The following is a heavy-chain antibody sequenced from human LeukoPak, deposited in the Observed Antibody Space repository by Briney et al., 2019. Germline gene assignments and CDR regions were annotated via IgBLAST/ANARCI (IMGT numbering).Heavy chain of an antibody. CDR2: IYYSGST. D-gene: IGHD5-12*01. CDR3: ARHRAFVDIVATTYFDY. CDR1: GGSISSSSYY. J-gene: IGHJ4*02. V-gene: IGHV4-39*01. Sequence: PSETLSLTCTVSGGSISSSSYYWGWIRQPLGKGLEWIGSIYYSGSTYYNPSLKSRVTISVDTSKNQFSLKLSSVTAADTAVYYCARHRAFVDIVATTYFDYWGQGTLVTVSS.